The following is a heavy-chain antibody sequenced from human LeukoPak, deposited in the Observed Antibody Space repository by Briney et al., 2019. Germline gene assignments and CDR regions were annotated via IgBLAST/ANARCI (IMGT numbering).Heavy chain of an antibody. CDR1: GGTFSSYT. J-gene: IGHJ4*02. D-gene: IGHD3-10*01. CDR2: IIPILGIA. Sequence: GSSVKVSCKASGGTFSSYTISWVRQAPGQGLEWMGRIIPILGIANYAQKFQGRVTITADESTSTAYMELSSLRSEDTAVYYCARVMVRGVFDYWGQGTLVTVSS. V-gene: IGHV1-69*02. CDR3: ARVMVRGVFDY.